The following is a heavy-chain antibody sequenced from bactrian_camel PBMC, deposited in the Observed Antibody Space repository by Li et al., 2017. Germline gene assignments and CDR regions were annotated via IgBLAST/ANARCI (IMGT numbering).Heavy chain of an antibody. CDR3: AADVCPPVWWLLVGPEEYTN. CDR1: GARKSRYC. Sequence: HVQLVESGGDSVQAGGSLTLSCVVSGARKSRYCVAWFREGPGKEREGVAVIDGDDSLGYDPSVQGRFTISTDSAKQTVFLQMRSLKPEDTGMYYCAADVCPPVWWLLVGPEEYTNWGQGTQVTVS. J-gene: IGHJ4*01. D-gene: IGHD2*01. CDR2: IDGDDSL. V-gene: IGHV3S9*01.